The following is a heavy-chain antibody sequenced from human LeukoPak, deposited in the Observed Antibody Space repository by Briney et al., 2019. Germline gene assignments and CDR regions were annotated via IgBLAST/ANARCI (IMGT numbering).Heavy chain of an antibody. V-gene: IGHV3-21*01. CDR1: GFTFSSYS. J-gene: IGHJ6*02. CDR2: ISSSSSYI. CDR3: ARALSAYYYYGMDV. Sequence: PGGSLRLSCAASGFTFSSYSMNWVRQAPGKGLEWVSSISSSSSYIYYADSVKGRFTIPRDNAKNSLYLQMNSLRAEDTAVYYCARALSAYYYYGMDVWGQGTTVTVSS. D-gene: IGHD3-3*01.